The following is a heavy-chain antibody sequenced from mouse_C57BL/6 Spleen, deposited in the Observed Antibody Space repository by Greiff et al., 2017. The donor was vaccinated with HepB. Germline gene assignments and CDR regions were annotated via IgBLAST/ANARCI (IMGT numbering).Heavy chain of an antibody. CDR1: GFTFSDYG. D-gene: IGHD2-3*01. V-gene: IGHV5-15*01. J-gene: IGHJ1*03. CDR3: ARLYDGYYVGYFDV. Sequence: EVKLVESGGGLVQPGGSLKLSCAASGFTFSDYGMAWVRQAPRKGPEWVAFISNLAYSIYYADTVTGRFTISRENAKNTLDLEMSSLRSEDTAMYYCARLYDGYYVGYFDVWGTGTTVTVSS. CDR2: ISNLAYSI.